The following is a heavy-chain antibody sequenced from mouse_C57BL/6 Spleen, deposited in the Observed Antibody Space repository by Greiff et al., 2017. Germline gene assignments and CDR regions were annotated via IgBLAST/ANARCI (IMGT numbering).Heavy chain of an antibody. D-gene: IGHD1-1*01. J-gene: IGHJ4*01. Sequence: QVTLKVSGPGILQSSQTLSLTCSFSGFSLSTSGMGVSWIRQPSGKGLEWLAHIYWDDDKRYNPSLKRRLTISKDTTTNQVFLMLTSVDTADTATYYCAISRVITAVVDYYAMDYWGQGTSVTVSS. V-gene: IGHV8-12*01. CDR1: GFSLSTSGMG. CDR3: AISRVITAVVDYYAMDY. CDR2: IYWDDDK.